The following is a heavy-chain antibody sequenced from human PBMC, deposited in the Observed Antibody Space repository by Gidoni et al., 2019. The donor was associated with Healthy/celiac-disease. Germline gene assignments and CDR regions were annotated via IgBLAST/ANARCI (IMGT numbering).Heavy chain of an antibody. CDR3: ARDDRGSSPYYYYYMDV. D-gene: IGHD6-6*01. CDR1: TSYA. CDR2: INAGNGNT. Sequence: QVQLVQSGAEVKKPGATSYAMHWVRQAPGQRLEWMGWINAGNGNTKYSQKFQGRVTITRDTSASTAYMELSSLRSEDTAVYYCARDDRGSSPYYYYYMDVWGKGTTVTVSS. J-gene: IGHJ6*03. V-gene: IGHV1-3*01.